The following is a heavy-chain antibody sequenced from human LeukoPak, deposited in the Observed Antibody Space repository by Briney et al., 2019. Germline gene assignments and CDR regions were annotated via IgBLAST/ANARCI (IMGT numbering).Heavy chain of an antibody. J-gene: IGHJ4*02. V-gene: IGHV3-21*01. D-gene: IGHD3-16*01. CDR3: ARDRSLWGSFYFDY. CDR2: ISSSSSYI. CDR1: GFTFSSYS. Sequence: GGSLRLSCAASGFTFSSYSMNWVRQAPGKGLEWVSSISSSSSYIYYADSVKGRFTISRDNAKNSLYPQMNSLRAEDTAVYYCARDRSLWGSFYFDYWGQGTLVTVSS.